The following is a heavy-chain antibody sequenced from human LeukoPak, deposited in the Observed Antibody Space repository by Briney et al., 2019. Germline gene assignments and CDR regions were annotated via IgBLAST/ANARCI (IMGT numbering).Heavy chain of an antibody. CDR1: EFVFSSYA. Sequence: PGGSLRLSCAASEFVFSSYAMNWVRQAPGKRLEWVSCIGASGSSTYYADSVKGRFTISRDNSKTTLYLQMNSLRAEDTAVYYCARGLSSVNDAFDIWGQGTMVTVSS. D-gene: IGHD3-10*01. CDR2: IGASGSST. CDR3: ARGLSSVNDAFDI. J-gene: IGHJ3*02. V-gene: IGHV3-23*01.